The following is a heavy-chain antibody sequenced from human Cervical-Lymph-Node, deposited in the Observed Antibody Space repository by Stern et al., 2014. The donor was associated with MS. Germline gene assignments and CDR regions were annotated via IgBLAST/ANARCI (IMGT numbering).Heavy chain of an antibody. CDR1: GYTFTSYG. Sequence: VQLVESGAEVKKPGASVKVSCKASGYTFTSYGISWVRQAPGQGLEWMGWISAYNGNTNYAQKLQGRVTMTTDTSTSTAYMELRSLRSDDTAVYYCARTICSSTSCFHNENWFDPWGQGTLVTVSS. J-gene: IGHJ5*02. D-gene: IGHD2-2*01. CDR2: ISAYNGNT. V-gene: IGHV1-18*01. CDR3: ARTICSSTSCFHNENWFDP.